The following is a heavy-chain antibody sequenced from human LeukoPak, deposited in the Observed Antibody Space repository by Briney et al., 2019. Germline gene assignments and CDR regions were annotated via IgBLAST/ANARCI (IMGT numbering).Heavy chain of an antibody. Sequence: GGSLRLSCAASGFTFSSYWMHWVRQAPGKGLVWVSRINSDGSSTSYADSVKGRFTISRDNAKNTLYLQMNSLRAEDTAVYYCARGGYSYGRGNWFDPWGQGTLVTVSS. D-gene: IGHD5-18*01. CDR3: ARGGYSYGRGNWFDP. V-gene: IGHV3-74*01. CDR1: GFTFSSYW. J-gene: IGHJ5*02. CDR2: INSDGSST.